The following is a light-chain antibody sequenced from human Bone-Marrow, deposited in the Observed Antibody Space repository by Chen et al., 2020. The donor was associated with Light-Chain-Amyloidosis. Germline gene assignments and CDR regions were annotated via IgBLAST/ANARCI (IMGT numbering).Light chain of an antibody. Sequence: SYVLTQPSSVSVAPGQTATIACGGNNIGSTSVHWYQQTPGQAPLLVVYDDSDRPSGIPERLSGSNSGNTATLTISRVVAGDEAAYYCQVWDRSSDRPVFGGGTKLTVL. CDR2: DDS. CDR3: QVWDRSSDRPV. J-gene: IGLJ3*02. V-gene: IGLV3-21*02. CDR1: NIGSTS.